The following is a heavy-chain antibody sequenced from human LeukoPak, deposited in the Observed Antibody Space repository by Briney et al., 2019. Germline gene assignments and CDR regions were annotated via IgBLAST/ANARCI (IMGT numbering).Heavy chain of an antibody. CDR3: ARHRYSGTYWFDP. CDR1: GATSTSFS. CDR2: IEASASYT. V-gene: IGHV5-10-1*01. Sequence: PGESLKISCKGSGATSTSFSISRVRQLPGKGLEGMERIEASASYTSSSPSFQGHVTISADRSISTAYLQWSSLKASDTAMYYCARHRYSGTYWFDPWGQGALVTVSS. D-gene: IGHD1-26*01. J-gene: IGHJ5*02.